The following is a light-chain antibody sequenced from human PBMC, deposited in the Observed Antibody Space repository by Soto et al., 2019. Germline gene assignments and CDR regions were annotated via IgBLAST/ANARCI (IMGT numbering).Light chain of an antibody. J-gene: IGKJ4*01. CDR1: QSLLYNSDNKNY. Sequence: DIVVTQSPDSPAVSLGERATINCQSSQSLLYNSDNKNYLRWYQQKPGQPPKLLIYWASTRESGVPDRFSGAGSGTDFTLTISSLQAEDVAFYYGQQYYDTPLTFGGGTKVEIK. V-gene: IGKV4-1*01. CDR2: WAS. CDR3: QQYYDTPLT.